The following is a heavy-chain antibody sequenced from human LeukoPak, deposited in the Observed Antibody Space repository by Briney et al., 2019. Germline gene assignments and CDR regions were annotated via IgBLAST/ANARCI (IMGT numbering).Heavy chain of an antibody. J-gene: IGHJ5*02. CDR3: ARGRLLMWFDP. CDR2: INHSGST. Sequence: SETLSLTCAVYGGSFSGYSWSWIRQPPEKGLEWIGEINHSGSTNYNPSLKSRVTISVDTSKKQFSLKLSSVTAADTAVYYCARGRLLMWFDPWGQGTLVTVSS. V-gene: IGHV4-34*01. D-gene: IGHD3-16*01. CDR1: GGSFSGYS.